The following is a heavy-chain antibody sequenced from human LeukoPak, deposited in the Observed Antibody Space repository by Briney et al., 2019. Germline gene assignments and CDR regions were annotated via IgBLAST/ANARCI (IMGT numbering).Heavy chain of an antibody. CDR1: GLTFSGYE. Sequence: GGSLRLSCAASGLTFSGYEMNWVRQPPGKGLEWVSYISSSGTTMYYADSVKGRFTISRDNAKNSLYLQMNSLRAEDTAVYYCARGLVPGFLDYWGQGTPVTVSS. V-gene: IGHV3-48*03. J-gene: IGHJ4*02. CDR3: ARGLVPGFLDY. D-gene: IGHD4-11*01. CDR2: ISSSGTTM.